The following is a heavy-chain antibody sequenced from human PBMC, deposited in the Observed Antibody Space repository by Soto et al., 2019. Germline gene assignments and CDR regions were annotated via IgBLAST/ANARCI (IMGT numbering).Heavy chain of an antibody. CDR3: VKSRGGNNFDFFD. D-gene: IGHD5-12*01. Sequence: GGSLRLSCSASGFTFSSYAMHWVRQAPGKGLEYVSGIRGNGDPPFYADSVKGRFTISRDNPKNTLYLQMSSLGADDTAVYYCVKSRGGNNFDFFDWGQGALVTVSS. J-gene: IGHJ4*02. CDR2: IRGNGDPP. CDR1: GFTFSSYA. V-gene: IGHV3-64D*06.